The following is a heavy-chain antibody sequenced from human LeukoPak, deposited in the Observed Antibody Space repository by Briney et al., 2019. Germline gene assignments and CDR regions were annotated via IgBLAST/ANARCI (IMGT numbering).Heavy chain of an antibody. V-gene: IGHV3-30*04. CDR2: ISYDGSNK. J-gene: IGHJ4*02. CDR1: GFTFSTYA. D-gene: IGHD4-17*01. Sequence: GGSLRLSCAASGFTFSTYAMHWVRQAPGKGLEWVAVISYDGSNKYYADSEKGRFTISRYNSKNTVYLQMNSLRPEDTAVYYCARIQNAPYGEYVAFDYWGQGGLRTVSS. CDR3: ARIQNAPYGEYVAFDY.